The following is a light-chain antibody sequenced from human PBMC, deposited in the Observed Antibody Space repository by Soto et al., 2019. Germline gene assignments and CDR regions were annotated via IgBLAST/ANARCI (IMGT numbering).Light chain of an antibody. CDR3: QQFNSYYVA. J-gene: IGKJ1*01. CDR1: QNIYMW. Sequence: DIQMTQSPSTLSASVGDRVTITCRASQNIYMWLAWYQQKPGKAPRVVINKASTLETGVPSRFSDSGLGTEFTLTVDSLQPDEFANYYCQQFNSYYVAFGQGTRV. V-gene: IGKV1-5*03. CDR2: KAS.